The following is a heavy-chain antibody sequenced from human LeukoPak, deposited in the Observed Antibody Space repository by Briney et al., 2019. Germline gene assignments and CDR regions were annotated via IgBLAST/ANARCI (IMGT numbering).Heavy chain of an antibody. CDR3: ARGLGKQFLEWLSNDY. D-gene: IGHD3-3*01. V-gene: IGHV1-8*01. CDR1: GYTFTSYD. Sequence: GASVKVSCKASGYTFTSYDINWVRQATGQGLEWMGWMNPNSGNTGYAQKFQGRVTMTRNTSRSTAYMKLSSLRSEDTAVYYCARGLGKQFLEWLSNDYWGQGTLVTVSS. J-gene: IGHJ4*02. CDR2: MNPNSGNT.